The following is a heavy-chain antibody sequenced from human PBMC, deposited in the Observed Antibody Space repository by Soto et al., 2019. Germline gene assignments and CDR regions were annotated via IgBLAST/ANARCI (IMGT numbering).Heavy chain of an antibody. Sequence: SQTLSLTCAMSVYSVSGNSVTWNWIIQSPSRGLEWLGRTYYRSKWYNDYAASVKSRISINPDTSKNQISLQLNSVTPEDTAVYYCVRGHYYYGMEVWGQGTTVNVS. CDR1: VYSVSGNSVT. V-gene: IGHV6-1*01. CDR2: TYYRSKWYN. CDR3: VRGHYYYGMEV. J-gene: IGHJ6*01.